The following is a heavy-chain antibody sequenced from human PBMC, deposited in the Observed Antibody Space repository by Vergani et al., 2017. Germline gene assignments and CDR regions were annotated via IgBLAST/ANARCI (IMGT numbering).Heavy chain of an antibody. CDR2: MSSGDSI. Sequence: QVQLVESGGGLVKPGGSLRLSCAASGFTFSDHYMSWVRQAPGKGLEWISYMSSGDSIYYADSMKCRFTVSRDNTKHTLYLQMNSLRAEDTAVYYCARETDTGTSVSYNYYGMDDLGQGTTGAVSS. CDR3: ARETDTGTSVSYNYYGMDD. V-gene: IGHV3-11*04. D-gene: IGHD6-13*01. CDR1: GFTFSDHY. J-gene: IGHJ6*02.